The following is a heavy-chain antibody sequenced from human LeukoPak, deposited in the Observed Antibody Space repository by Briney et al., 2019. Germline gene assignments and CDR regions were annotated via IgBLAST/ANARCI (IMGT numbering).Heavy chain of an antibody. CDR2: IKEDGSAT. Sequence: GGSLRLSCAASGFTFSTYWMTWVRQAPAKGPEWVADIKEDGSATYYVDSVKGRFTISRDNAKKSLYLQMNSVRAEDTAVYYCARDSPGYLAYDSWGQGTLVTVSS. V-gene: IGHV3-7*04. J-gene: IGHJ4*02. D-gene: IGHD1-1*01. CDR3: ARDSPGYLAYDS. CDR1: GFTFSTYW.